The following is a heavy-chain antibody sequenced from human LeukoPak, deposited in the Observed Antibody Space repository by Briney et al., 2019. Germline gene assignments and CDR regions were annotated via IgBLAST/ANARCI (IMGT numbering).Heavy chain of an antibody. V-gene: IGHV3-48*04. J-gene: IGHJ4*02. Sequence: GGSLRLSCAASGFTFNDYSMNWVRQAPGRGPEWVSYISSLGSTIYYADSVRGRFTISGDNAMNSLHLQMNSLRADDTAIYYCARDPVTGFFDYWGQGTLVTVSS. CDR3: ARDPVTGFFDY. CDR1: GFTFNDYS. CDR2: ISSLGSTI. D-gene: IGHD1-20*01.